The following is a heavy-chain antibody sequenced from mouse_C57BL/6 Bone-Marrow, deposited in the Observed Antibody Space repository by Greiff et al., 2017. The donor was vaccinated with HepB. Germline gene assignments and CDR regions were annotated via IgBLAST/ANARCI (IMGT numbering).Heavy chain of an antibody. Sequence: VMLVESGPGLVQPSQSLSITCTVSGFSLTSYGVHWVRQSPGKGLEWLGVIGSGGSTDYNAAFISRLSISKDNSKSQIFFKMNSLQADDTAIYYCARRTPRDYYAMDYWGQGTSVTVAS. V-gene: IGHV2-2*01. CDR3: ARRTPRDYYAMDY. CDR1: GFSLTSYG. CDR2: IGSGGST. J-gene: IGHJ4*01.